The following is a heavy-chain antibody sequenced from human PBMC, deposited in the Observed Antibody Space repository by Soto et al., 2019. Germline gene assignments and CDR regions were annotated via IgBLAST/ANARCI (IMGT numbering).Heavy chain of an antibody. CDR2: ISTYNGDT. CDR1: GYTFTTSG. V-gene: IGHV1-18*01. D-gene: IGHD1-26*01. CDR3: ARQGSWPYYYYGLDG. Sequence: QVQLVQSGPEVKKPGASVKVSCEASGYTFTTSGISWVRQAPGQGLEWMGWISTYNGDTNSAQKFQGRVTMTADTSTGTVYMELMSLKSDETAVYYCARQGSWPYYYYGLDGWGQWTTVTVAS. J-gene: IGHJ6*02.